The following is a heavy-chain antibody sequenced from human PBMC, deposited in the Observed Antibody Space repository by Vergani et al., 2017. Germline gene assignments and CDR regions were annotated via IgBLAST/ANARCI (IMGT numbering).Heavy chain of an antibody. CDR1: GGSISSYY. CDR3: ARVGRVVS. J-gene: IGHJ6*02. D-gene: IGHD2-8*02. V-gene: IGHV4-59*01. CDR2: IYYSGST. Sequence: QVQLQESGPGLVKPSETLSLTCTVSGGSISSYYWSWIRQPPGMGLEWIGYIYYSGSTNYNPSLKSRVTITVDTSKNQFSLKLSSVTAADTDVYYCARVGRVVSWGQGTTVTVSS.